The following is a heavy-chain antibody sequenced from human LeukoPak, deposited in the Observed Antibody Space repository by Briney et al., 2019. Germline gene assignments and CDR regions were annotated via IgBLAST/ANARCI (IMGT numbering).Heavy chain of an antibody. CDR1: GYTFTGYY. D-gene: IGHD3-22*01. Sequence: ASVKVSCKASGYTFTGYYMHWVRQAPGQGLEWMGWINPNSGGTNYAQKFQGRVTMTRDTSISTAYMELSRLRSDDTAVYYCARDMGITMIVADYWGQGTLVTVSP. J-gene: IGHJ4*02. CDR3: ARDMGITMIVADY. V-gene: IGHV1-2*02. CDR2: INPNSGGT.